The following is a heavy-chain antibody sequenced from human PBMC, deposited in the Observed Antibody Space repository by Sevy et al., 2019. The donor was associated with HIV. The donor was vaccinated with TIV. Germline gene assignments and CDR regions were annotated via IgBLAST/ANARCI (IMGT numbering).Heavy chain of an antibody. CDR2: ISGSGGST. D-gene: IGHD6-13*01. Sequence: GGSLRLSCAASGFTFSSYAMSWVRQAPGKGLEWVSAISGSGGSTYYADSVKGRFTISRDNSKNTQYLQMNSLRAEDTVVYYCAKEDSSSRTCSSYYGMDVWGQGTTVTVSS. CDR1: GFTFSSYA. V-gene: IGHV3-23*01. J-gene: IGHJ6*02. CDR3: AKEDSSSRTCSSYYGMDV.